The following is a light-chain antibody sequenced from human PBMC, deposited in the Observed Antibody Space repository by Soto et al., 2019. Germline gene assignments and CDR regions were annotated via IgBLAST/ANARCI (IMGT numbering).Light chain of an antibody. V-gene: IGKV3-15*01. CDR1: QRVSPN. Sequence: EILMTQSPATLSVSPGERATLSCRASQRVSPNVAWYQQRPGQAPRLLIYGASTRATGIPGRFSGRGSGTEFTLTISSLESEDFAVYYCQQYYTWASFGQGTRLEIK. CDR3: QQYYTWAS. CDR2: GAS. J-gene: IGKJ5*01.